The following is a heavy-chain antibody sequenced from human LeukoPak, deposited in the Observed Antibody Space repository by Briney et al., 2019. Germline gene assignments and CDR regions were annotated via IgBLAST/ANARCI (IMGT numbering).Heavy chain of an antibody. CDR3: AKNPYEYYFDY. Sequence: GASVKVSCKASGYTLTGYYMHWLRQAPGQGLEWMGWINPNSGDTNYAQKFQGRVTMTRHTSINTAYMELSRLTSDDTAVYYCAKNPYEYYFDYWGQGTLVTVSS. D-gene: IGHD5-12*01. CDR2: INPNSGDT. V-gene: IGHV1-2*02. CDR1: GYTLTGYY. J-gene: IGHJ4*02.